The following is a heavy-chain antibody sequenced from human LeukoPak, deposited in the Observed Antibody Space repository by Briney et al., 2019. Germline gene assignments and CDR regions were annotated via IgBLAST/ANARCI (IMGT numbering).Heavy chain of an antibody. D-gene: IGHD3-16*01. Sequence: GGSLRLSRAAAGFSFNSDWMGCVSQAPGKGLEWGANRKHDESEKNSLDSVKGRFTISRDNAQNSLYLQMNGLRVEDTAVYYCTRRLDDWGQGTLVTVSS. J-gene: IGHJ4*02. CDR2: RKHDESEK. CDR1: GFSFNSDW. CDR3: TRRLDD. V-gene: IGHV3-7*01.